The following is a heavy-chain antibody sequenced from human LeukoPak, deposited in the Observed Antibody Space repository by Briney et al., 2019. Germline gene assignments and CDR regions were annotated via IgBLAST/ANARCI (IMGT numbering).Heavy chain of an antibody. V-gene: IGHV3-66*01. CDR2: IYSGGST. J-gene: IGHJ4*02. CDR1: GFTVSSNY. D-gene: IGHD3-22*01. Sequence: PGGSLRLSCAASGFTVSSNYMSWVRQAPGKGLEWVSVIYSGGSTYYADSVKGRFTISRDNSKNTLYLQMNSLRAEDTAVYYCARVAGDYYDSSGYPDYWGQGTLVTVSS. CDR3: ARVAGDYYDSSGYPDY.